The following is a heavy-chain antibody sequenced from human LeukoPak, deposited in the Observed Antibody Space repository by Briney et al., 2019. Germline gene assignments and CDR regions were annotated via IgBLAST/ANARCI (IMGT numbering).Heavy chain of an antibody. D-gene: IGHD6-6*01. J-gene: IGHJ4*02. V-gene: IGHV3-11*06. CDR3: ASSTGIATRPYYFQS. CDR1: GFIFSDYY. Sequence: GGSLRLSWAAPGFIFSDYYMTWIRQAPGKGLEWVAYSSSGGSYTDYSDSVKGRFTISRDNAKNSLYLQMNVLRAEDTAVYFCASSTGIATRPYYFQSWGQGTLVTVSS. CDR2: SSSGGSYT.